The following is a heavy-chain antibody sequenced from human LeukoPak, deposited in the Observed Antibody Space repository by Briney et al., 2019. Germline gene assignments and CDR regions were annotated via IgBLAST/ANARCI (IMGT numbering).Heavy chain of an antibody. CDR2: ISSSSSYI. CDR3: ARDGRIAVAGTLDY. J-gene: IGHJ4*02. V-gene: IGHV3-21*01. D-gene: IGHD6-19*01. Sequence: GGSLRLSCAASGFTFSSYSMNWVRQAPGEGLEWVSSISSSSSYIYYADSVKGRFTISRDNAKNSLYLQMNSLRAEDTAVYYCARDGRIAVAGTLDYWGQGTLVTVSS. CDR1: GFTFSSYS.